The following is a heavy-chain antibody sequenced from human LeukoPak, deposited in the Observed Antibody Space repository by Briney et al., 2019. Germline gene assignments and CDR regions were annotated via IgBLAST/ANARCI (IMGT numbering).Heavy chain of an antibody. J-gene: IGHJ4*02. V-gene: IGHV3-30-3*01. D-gene: IGHD3-3*01. CDR1: GFTFSSYA. Sequence: GGSLRLSCAASGFTFSSYAMHWVRQAPGKGLEWVAVISYDGSNKYYADSVKGRFTISRDNSKNTLYLQMNSLRAEDTAVYYCAREPIFGVVTAFDYWGQGTLVTVSS. CDR3: AREPIFGVVTAFDY. CDR2: ISYDGSNK.